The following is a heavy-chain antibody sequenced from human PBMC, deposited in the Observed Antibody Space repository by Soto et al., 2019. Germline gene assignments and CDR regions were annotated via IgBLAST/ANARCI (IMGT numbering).Heavy chain of an antibody. J-gene: IGHJ4*02. CDR1: WYTFISYG. V-gene: IGHV1-18*01. Sequence: QVQLVQSGAEVIKPGASGKVSCKASWYTFISYGINWVRQAPGQRLEWMGWISAYNGNTNYAQKLQGRVTMTTDTSTSTAYMELRSLRSDDTAVYYCARDFRAGIYYGSGSSIDYWGQGTLVTVSS. CDR2: ISAYNGNT. D-gene: IGHD3-10*01. CDR3: ARDFRAGIYYGSGSSIDY.